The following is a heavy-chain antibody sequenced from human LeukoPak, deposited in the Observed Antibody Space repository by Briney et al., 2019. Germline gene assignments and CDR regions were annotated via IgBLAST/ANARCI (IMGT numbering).Heavy chain of an antibody. CDR1: GYTFTSYY. CDR3: ARDSYSSGWVHYYYYYYMDV. Sequence: ASVKVSCKASGYTFTSYYMHWVRQAPGQGLEWMGIINPSDGSTSYAQKFQGRVTMTRDMSTSTVYMELRSLRSDDTAVYYCARDSYSSGWVHYYYYYYMDVWGKGTTVTISS. J-gene: IGHJ6*03. V-gene: IGHV1-46*01. CDR2: INPSDGST. D-gene: IGHD6-19*01.